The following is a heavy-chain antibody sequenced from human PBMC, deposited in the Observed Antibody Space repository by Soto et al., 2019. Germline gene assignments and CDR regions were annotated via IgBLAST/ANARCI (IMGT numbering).Heavy chain of an antibody. V-gene: IGHV1-2*04. J-gene: IGHJ6*02. CDR2: INPNSGGT. CDR3: ARHPAAAGNVDYYYGMDV. CDR1: GYTFTGYY. Sequence: ASVKVSCKASGYTFTGYYMHWVRQAPGQGLEWMGWINPNSGGTNYAQKFQGWVTMTMDPSISTAYMELGRLRSDDTAVYSCARHPAAAGNVDYYYGMDVWGQGTTVTVSS. D-gene: IGHD6-13*01.